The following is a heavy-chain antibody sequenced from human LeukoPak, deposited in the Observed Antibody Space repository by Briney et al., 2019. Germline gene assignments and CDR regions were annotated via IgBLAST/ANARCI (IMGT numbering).Heavy chain of an antibody. J-gene: IGHJ3*02. CDR2: INPNSGGT. Sequence: ASVEVSCKASGYTFTGYYMHWVRQAPGQGLEWMGWINPNSGGTNYAQKFQGRVTMTRDTSISTAYMELSRLRSDDTAVYYCARAYITIFGVAKDAFDIWGQGTMVTVYS. V-gene: IGHV1-2*02. CDR1: GYTFTGYY. CDR3: ARAYITIFGVAKDAFDI. D-gene: IGHD3-3*01.